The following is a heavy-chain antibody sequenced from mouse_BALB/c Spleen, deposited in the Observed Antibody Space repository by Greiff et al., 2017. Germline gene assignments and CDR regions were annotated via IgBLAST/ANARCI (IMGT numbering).Heavy chain of an antibody. V-gene: IGHV5-12-1*01. CDR1: GFAFSSYD. D-gene: IGHD1-1*01. J-gene: IGHJ1*01. CDR3: ARSYNWYFDV. Sequence: EVKLMESGGGLVKPGGSLKLSCAASGFAFSSYDMSWVRQTPEKRLEWVAYISSGGGSTYYPDTVKGRFTISRDNAKNTLYLQMSSLKSEDTAMYYCARSYNWYFDVWGAGTTVTVSS. CDR2: ISSGGGST.